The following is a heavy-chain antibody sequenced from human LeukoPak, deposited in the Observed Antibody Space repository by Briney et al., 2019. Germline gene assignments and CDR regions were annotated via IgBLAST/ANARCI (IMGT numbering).Heavy chain of an antibody. CDR2: IYCYGWNP. CDR3: AKGGIWQPVRPRGPPVNYMDV. CDR1: LLTLSSYV. D-gene: IGHD6-6*01. V-gene: IGHV3-23*01. Sequence: GWSLTLSCLASLLTLSSYVMSELRPAPGKELAGVSPIYCYGWNPYYAHSLQGRFTISRDNSKITLYLQMNSLRAEDTAVYYCAKGGIWQPVRPRGPPVNYMDVWGKGTTVTVSS. J-gene: IGHJ6*03.